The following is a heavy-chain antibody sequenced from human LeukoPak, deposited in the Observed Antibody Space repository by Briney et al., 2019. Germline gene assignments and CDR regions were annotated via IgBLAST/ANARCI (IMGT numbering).Heavy chain of an antibody. CDR1: GYTFTSYD. Sequence: ASVKVSCKASGYTFTSYDINWVRQATGQGLEWMRWMNPNSGNTGYAQKFQGRVTITRNTSISTAYMELSSLRSEDTAVYYCARVSRYSSSQSLAYWGQGTLVTVSS. J-gene: IGHJ4*02. CDR2: MNPNSGNT. V-gene: IGHV1-8*03. D-gene: IGHD6-6*01. CDR3: ARVSRYSSSQSLAY.